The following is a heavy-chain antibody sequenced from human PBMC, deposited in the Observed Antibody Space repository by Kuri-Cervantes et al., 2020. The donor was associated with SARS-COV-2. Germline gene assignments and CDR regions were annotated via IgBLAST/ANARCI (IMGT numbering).Heavy chain of an antibody. Sequence: ASVKVSCKASGYTFTGYYMHWVRQAPGQGLEWMGWINPNSGGTNYAQKFQGWVTMTRDTSISTVYMELSRLRSDDTAVYYCAREYYYGSGGYYGAFDHWGQGTPVTVSS. CDR3: AREYYYGSGGYYGAFDH. V-gene: IGHV1-2*04. D-gene: IGHD3-10*01. J-gene: IGHJ4*02. CDR2: INPNSGGT. CDR1: GYTFTGYY.